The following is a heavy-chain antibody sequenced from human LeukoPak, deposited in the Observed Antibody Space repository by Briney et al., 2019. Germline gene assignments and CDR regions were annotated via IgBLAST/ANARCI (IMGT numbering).Heavy chain of an antibody. J-gene: IGHJ4*02. CDR3: ARGGPYYYDSSGYYLD. CDR1: GGSISPYY. D-gene: IGHD3-22*01. CDR2: IYYSGST. Sequence: SETLSLTCTVSGGSISPYYWSWIRQPPGKGLEWIGYIYYSGSTNYNPSLKSRITISVDTSKNQFSLKLSSVTAADTAVYYCARGGPYYYDSSGYYLDWAQGTLVTVSS. V-gene: IGHV4-59*01.